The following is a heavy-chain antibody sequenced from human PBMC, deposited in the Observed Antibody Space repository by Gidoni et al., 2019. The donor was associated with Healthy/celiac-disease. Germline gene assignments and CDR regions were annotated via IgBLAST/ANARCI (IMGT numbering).Heavy chain of an antibody. CDR2: IYYSGST. D-gene: IGHD4-17*01. V-gene: IGHV4-31*03. J-gene: IGHJ3*02. Sequence: QVQLQESGPGLVKPSPTLSLTCTVSGGSISSGGYYWSWLRQHPGKGLEWIGYIYYSGSTYYNPSLKSRVTISVDTSKNQFSLKLSSVTAADTAVYYCAVKMTTVTTGAFDIWGQGTMVTVSS. CDR3: AVKMTTVTTGAFDI. CDR1: GGSISSGGYY.